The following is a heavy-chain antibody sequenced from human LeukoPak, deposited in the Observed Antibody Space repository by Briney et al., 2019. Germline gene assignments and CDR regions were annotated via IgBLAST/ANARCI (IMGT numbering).Heavy chain of an antibody. CDR2: IWYDGSNK. Sequence: GGSLRLSCAASGFTFSSYGMHWVRQAPGKGLEWVAVIWYDGSNKYYADSVKGRFTISRDNSKNTLYLQMNSLRAEDTAVYYCAKEIPSYYDILTGYPLDYWGQGTLVTVSS. CDR1: GFTFSSYG. D-gene: IGHD3-9*01. CDR3: AKEIPSYYDILTGYPLDY. J-gene: IGHJ4*02. V-gene: IGHV3-30*02.